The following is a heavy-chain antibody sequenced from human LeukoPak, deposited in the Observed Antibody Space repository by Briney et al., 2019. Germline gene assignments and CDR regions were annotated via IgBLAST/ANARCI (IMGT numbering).Heavy chain of an antibody. D-gene: IGHD1-1*01. V-gene: IGHV3-21*01. CDR2: ISGDSTYI. Sequence: GGSLRLSCAASGFTFSNYWMSWVRRAPGKGLEWVSSISGDSTYIYNAGSVKGRFTISRDNAQASLYLQMISLRADDTAVYYCARVSGRLERQSDLDYWGQGTLVIVSS. CDR3: ARVSGRLERQSDLDY. CDR1: GFTFSNYW. J-gene: IGHJ4*02.